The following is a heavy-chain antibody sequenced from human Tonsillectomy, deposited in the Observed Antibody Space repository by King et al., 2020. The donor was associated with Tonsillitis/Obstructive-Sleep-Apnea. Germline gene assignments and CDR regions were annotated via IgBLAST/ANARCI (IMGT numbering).Heavy chain of an antibody. J-gene: IGHJ4*02. CDR1: GFTFSDHY. D-gene: IGHD2-2*02. CDR3: ARGGHCSSTNCYMGDY. Sequence: VQLVESGGGLVQPGGSLRLSCAASGFTFSDHYMDWVRQAPGKGLEWVGRTRNKANSYTTEYAASVKGRFTISRDDSKNSLYLQMNSLKTEDTAVYYCARGGHCSSTNCYMGDYWGQGTLVTVSS. CDR2: TRNKANSYTT. V-gene: IGHV3-72*01.